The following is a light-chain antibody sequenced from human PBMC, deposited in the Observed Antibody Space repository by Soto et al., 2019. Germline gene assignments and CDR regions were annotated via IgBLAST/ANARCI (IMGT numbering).Light chain of an antibody. J-gene: IGLJ1*01. Sequence: QSALTQPPSASATPGLSVTISCSGGSATIGSNTVNWYQQLPGAAPKLLMYSNDQRPSGIPDRFSGSKSGTSASLAISGLQSQDEADYYCAAWDDNLNGYVFGTGTKVTVL. CDR3: AAWDDNLNGYV. CDR1: SATIGSNT. CDR2: SND. V-gene: IGLV1-44*01.